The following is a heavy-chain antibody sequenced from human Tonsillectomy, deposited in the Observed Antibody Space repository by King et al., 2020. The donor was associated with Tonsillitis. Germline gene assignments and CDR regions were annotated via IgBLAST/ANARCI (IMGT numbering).Heavy chain of an antibody. CDR1: GFTFRSYA. V-gene: IGHV3-23*04. D-gene: IGHD2-15*01. CDR3: VREMLTGSCADY. Sequence: VQLVESGGGLVQPGGPLRLSCAASGFTFRSYALSWVRQSPGTGLQWVSAISGSGYTTYYIDSVKGRFTISRDNSKNTVSLQMNSLRAEDTGVYYCVREMLTGSCADYWGQGTLVTVSS. CDR2: ISGSGYTT. J-gene: IGHJ4*02.